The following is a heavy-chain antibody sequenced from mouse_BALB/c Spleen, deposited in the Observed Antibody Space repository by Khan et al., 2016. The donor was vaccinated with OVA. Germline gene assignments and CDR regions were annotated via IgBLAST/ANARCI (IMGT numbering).Heavy chain of an antibody. Sequence: QVQLKQSGAELVKPGTSVKLSCKASGYTFTSYYMYWVKKRPGQGLEWIGGINPSNGETIFNEKFKSKATLTVDKSSSTAYMQLNSLTSEDSAVYDCTRSAYGDPFAYWGQGTLVTGSA. D-gene: IGHD2-13*01. CDR2: INPSNGET. CDR3: TRSAYGDPFAY. CDR1: GYTFTSYY. V-gene: IGHV1S81*02. J-gene: IGHJ3*01.